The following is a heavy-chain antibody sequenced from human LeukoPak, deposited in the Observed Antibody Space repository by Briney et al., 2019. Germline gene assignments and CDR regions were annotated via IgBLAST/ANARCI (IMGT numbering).Heavy chain of an antibody. CDR1: GGSFSGYY. D-gene: IGHD3-10*01. V-gene: IGHV4-34*01. Sequence: SETLSLTCAVYGGSFSGYYWSWIRQPPGKGLEWIGEINHSGSTNYNPSLKSRDTISVDTSKNQFSLKLSSVTAADTAVYYCAMLRGLWFGELLSRSNWFDPWGQGTLVTVSS. J-gene: IGHJ5*02. CDR3: AMLRGLWFGELLSRSNWFDP. CDR2: INHSGST.